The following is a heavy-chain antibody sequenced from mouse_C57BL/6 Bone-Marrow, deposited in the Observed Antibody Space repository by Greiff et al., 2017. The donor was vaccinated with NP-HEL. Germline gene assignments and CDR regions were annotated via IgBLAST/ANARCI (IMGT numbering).Heavy chain of an antibody. CDR2: IYPSDSET. V-gene: IGHV1-61*01. J-gene: IGHJ2*01. CDR1: GYTFTSYW. CDR3: ARGLTFDY. D-gene: IGHD3-1*01. Sequence: QVQLQQPGAELVRPGSSVKLSCKASGYTFTSYWMDWVKQRPGQGLEWIGNIYPSDSETHYNQKFKDKATLTVDKSSSTAYMQVSSLTSGDSAVYYCARGLTFDYWGQGTTLTVSS.